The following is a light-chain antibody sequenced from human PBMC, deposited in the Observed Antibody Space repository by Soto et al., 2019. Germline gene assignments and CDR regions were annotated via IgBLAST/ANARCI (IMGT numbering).Light chain of an antibody. Sequence: EIVLTQSPGTLSLSPGERATLSCRASQSVSSSYLAWYQQKPGQAPRLLIYGASSRATGIPDRFSGSVSGTGFTLTISRLEPEDFAVYYCQQYGSSPPWTLGQGTKVEIK. CDR3: QQYGSSPPWT. J-gene: IGKJ1*01. CDR1: QSVSSSY. CDR2: GAS. V-gene: IGKV3-20*01.